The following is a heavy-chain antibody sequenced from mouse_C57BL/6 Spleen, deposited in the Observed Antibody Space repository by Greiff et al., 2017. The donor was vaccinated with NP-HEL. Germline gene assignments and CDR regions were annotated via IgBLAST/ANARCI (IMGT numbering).Heavy chain of an antibody. V-gene: IGHV1-82*01. CDR1: GYAFSSSW. CDR3: ASVVATGEGDY. CDR2: IYPGDGDT. D-gene: IGHD1-1*01. Sequence: QVQLQQSGPELVKPGASVKISCKASGYAFSSSWMNWVKQRPGKGLEWIGRIYPGDGDTNYNGKFKGKATLTADKSSSTAYMQLSSLTSEDSAVYFCASVVATGEGDYWGQGTTLTVSS. J-gene: IGHJ2*01.